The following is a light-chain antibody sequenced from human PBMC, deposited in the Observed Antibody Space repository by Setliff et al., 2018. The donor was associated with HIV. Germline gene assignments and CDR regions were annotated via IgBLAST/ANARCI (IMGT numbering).Light chain of an antibody. Sequence: QSVLTQPPSVSGAPGQRVTISCTGSSSNIGAGFDVHWYQQFPGTAPKLLIYGHNNRPSGVPDRFSCSKSGTSASLAITGLQAEDEADYFCQSYDRSRSGSRVFGTGTKVTVL. CDR3: QSYDRSRSGSRV. J-gene: IGLJ1*01. V-gene: IGLV1-40*01. CDR2: GHN. CDR1: SSNIGAGFD.